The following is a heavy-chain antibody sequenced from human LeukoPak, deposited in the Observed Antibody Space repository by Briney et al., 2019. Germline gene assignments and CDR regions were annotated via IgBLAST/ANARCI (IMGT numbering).Heavy chain of an antibody. CDR2: IKQDGSEK. CDR3: ARDKYCSSTSCYSYYYYMDV. CDR1: GFTFSSYW. Sequence: GGSLRLSCAASGFTFSSYWMSWVRQAPGKGLEWVANIKQDGSEKYYVDSVKGRFTISRDNAKNSLYLQMNSLRAEDTAVYYCARDKYCSSTSCYSYYYYMDVWGKGTTVTVSS. V-gene: IGHV3-7*01. J-gene: IGHJ6*03. D-gene: IGHD2-2*02.